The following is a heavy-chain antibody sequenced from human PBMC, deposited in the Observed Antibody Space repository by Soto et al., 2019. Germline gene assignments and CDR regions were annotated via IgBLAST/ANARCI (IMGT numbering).Heavy chain of an antibody. V-gene: IGHV5-51*01. Sequence: GESLKISCKGSGYSFTSYWIGWVRQMPGKGLEWMGIIYPGDSDTRYSPSFQGQVTISADKSISTAYLQWSSLKASDTAMYYCARHHFAGENYYYYGMDVWGQGTTVTVSS. D-gene: IGHD2-21*01. CDR3: ARHHFAGENYYYYGMDV. CDR2: IYPGDSDT. J-gene: IGHJ6*02. CDR1: GYSFTSYW.